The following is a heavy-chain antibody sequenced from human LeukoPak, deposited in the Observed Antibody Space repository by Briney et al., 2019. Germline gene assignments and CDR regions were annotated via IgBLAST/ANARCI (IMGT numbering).Heavy chain of an antibody. V-gene: IGHV4-4*02. CDR1: GDSINTNYW. J-gene: IGHJ3*02. Sequence: SETLSLTCGVSGDSINTNYWWSWVRQSPEKGLEWIAEINHSGTTNYNPSLKSRVTISLDKSQNHFSLKVNSVTAADTAVYYCAKSNGYGLVDIWGQGTMVTVSS. D-gene: IGHD3-10*01. CDR3: AKSNGYGLVDI. CDR2: INHSGTT.